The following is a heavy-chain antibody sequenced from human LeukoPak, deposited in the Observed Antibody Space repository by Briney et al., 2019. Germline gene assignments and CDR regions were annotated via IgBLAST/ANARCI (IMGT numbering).Heavy chain of an antibody. V-gene: IGHV3-23*01. D-gene: IGHD3-22*01. CDR1: GFTFSSYA. J-gene: IGHJ4*02. CDR2: ISGSGGNT. CDR3: GRGKVVVSHNFDY. Sequence: GGSLRLSCAASGFTFSSYAMSWVRQAPGKGLEWVSTISGSGGNTYYGDSVKGRFTISRENSNNTLYLQMNSLRAEDTAVYFCGRGKVVVSHNFDYWGQGTLVTVSS.